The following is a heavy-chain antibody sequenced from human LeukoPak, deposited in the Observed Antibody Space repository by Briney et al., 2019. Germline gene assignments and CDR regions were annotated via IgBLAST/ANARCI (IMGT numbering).Heavy chain of an antibody. CDR2: IYYTGIT. V-gene: IGHV4-31*03. Sequence: SETLSLTYTVSGGSISSGTHYYNWIRQHPGKGLEWIGYIYYTGITSYNPSLKSRVTMSVDTSMNQVSLKVTSLTAADTAVYYCAASSGVTLGRFWGQGALVTVSS. J-gene: IGHJ4*02. D-gene: IGHD3-16*01. CDR1: GGSISSGTHY. CDR3: AASSGVTLGRF.